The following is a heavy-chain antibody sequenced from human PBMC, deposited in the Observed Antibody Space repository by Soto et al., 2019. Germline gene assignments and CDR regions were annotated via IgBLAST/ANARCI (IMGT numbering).Heavy chain of an antibody. D-gene: IGHD2-2*01. V-gene: IGHV3-30-3*01. CDR1: GVTFSSYA. J-gene: IGHJ4*02. CDR3: ARDGVSRGVVVPAAMLVPTFFDY. Sequence: PGGSLRLSCAASGVTFSSYAMHWVRKAPGKGLEWVAVISYDGSNKYYADSVKGRFTISRDNSKNTLYLQMNSLRAEDTAVYYCARDGVSRGVVVPAAMLVPTFFDYRGQGTLVTVSS. CDR2: ISYDGSNK.